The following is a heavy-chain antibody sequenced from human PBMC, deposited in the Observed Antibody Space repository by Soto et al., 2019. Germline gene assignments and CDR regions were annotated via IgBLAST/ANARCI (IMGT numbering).Heavy chain of an antibody. CDR3: ASWKVSGSYDYYGMDV. CDR1: GGSFSGYY. Sequence: SETLSLTCAVYGGSFSGYYWRWIRRPPGKGLEWIGEINHSGSTNYNPSLKSRVTISVDTSKNQFSLKLSSVTAADTAVYYCASWKVSGSYDYYGMDVWCQGTTVS. J-gene: IGHJ6*02. D-gene: IGHD3-10*01. CDR2: INHSGST. V-gene: IGHV4-34*01.